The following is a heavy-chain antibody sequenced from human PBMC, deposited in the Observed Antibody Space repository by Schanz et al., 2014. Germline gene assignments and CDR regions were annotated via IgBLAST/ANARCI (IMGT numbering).Heavy chain of an antibody. CDR3: AKSYDTSGYSGFDY. Sequence: EVLLVDSGGGLVQPGGSLRLSCGASGFTFSAHAMSWVRQAPGKGPEWVSVIYSGGSTYYADSVKGRFTISRDNSKNTLYLQMNSLRTEDTAVYFCAKSYDTSGYSGFDYWGQGTLVTVSS. J-gene: IGHJ4*02. CDR1: GFTFSAHA. V-gene: IGHV3-66*02. CDR2: IYSGGST. D-gene: IGHD3-22*01.